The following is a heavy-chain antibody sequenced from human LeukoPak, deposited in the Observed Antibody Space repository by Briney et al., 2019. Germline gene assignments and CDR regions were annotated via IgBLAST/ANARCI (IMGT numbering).Heavy chain of an antibody. CDR3: AKSFGYSRSWFDY. CDR1: GFTVSSNS. V-gene: IGHV3-53*01. Sequence: PGGSLRLSCAASGFTVSSNSMTWVRQAPGKGLEWVSVIHSGGSTFYADSVKGRFTISRDSSKNTLYLQMTSLRAEDTAVYYCAKSFGYSRSWFDYWGQGTPVTVSS. D-gene: IGHD6-13*01. J-gene: IGHJ4*02. CDR2: IHSGGST.